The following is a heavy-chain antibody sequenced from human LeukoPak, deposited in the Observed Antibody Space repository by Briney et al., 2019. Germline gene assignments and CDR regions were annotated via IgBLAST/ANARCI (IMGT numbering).Heavy chain of an antibody. V-gene: IGHV1-69*04. J-gene: IGHJ4*02. Sequence: ASVKVSCKASGGTFSSYAISWVRQAPGQGLEWMGRIIPIFGIAKYTQKFQGRVTNTADKSTSTAYMELSSLRSEDTAVYYCARVRAEMPPDYWGQGTLVTVSS. CDR2: IIPIFGIA. CDR3: ARVRAEMPPDY. D-gene: IGHD2-2*01. CDR1: GGTFSSYA.